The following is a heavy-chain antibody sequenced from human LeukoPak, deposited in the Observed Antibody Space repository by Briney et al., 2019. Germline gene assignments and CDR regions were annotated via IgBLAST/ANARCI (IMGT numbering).Heavy chain of an antibody. D-gene: IGHD6-25*01. CDR3: AREGGFYRPLDY. V-gene: IGHV4-4*02. J-gene: IGHJ4*02. CDR2: VHLDGRT. CDR1: GGSVTSTNW. Sequence: SETLSLTCGVSGGSVTSTNWWTWFRQPPGKGLEWIGEVHLDGRTNYNPSLKSRLVMSADLPENHISLKLTSVTAADTAVYYCAREGGFYRPLDYSGQGTLVTVSS.